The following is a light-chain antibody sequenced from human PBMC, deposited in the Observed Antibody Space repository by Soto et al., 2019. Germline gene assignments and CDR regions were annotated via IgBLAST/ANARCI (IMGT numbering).Light chain of an antibody. V-gene: IGLV1-44*01. Sequence: QSVLTQPPSASGTPGQRVTISCSGSSSNIGSNTVNWYQQLPGTAPKLLIYSNNQRPSGVPDRFSGSKSGTSASLAISGLQSGDEADYYCAAWDDSLNGPFVVFGGGTKLTVL. J-gene: IGLJ2*01. CDR2: SNN. CDR1: SSNIGSNT. CDR3: AAWDDSLNGPFVV.